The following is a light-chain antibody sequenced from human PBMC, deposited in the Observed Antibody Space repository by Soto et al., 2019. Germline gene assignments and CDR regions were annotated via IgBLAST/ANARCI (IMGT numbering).Light chain of an antibody. CDR3: SSYTSSTNYV. V-gene: IGLV2-14*01. CDR1: SIDIAPYNY. CDR2: EVS. J-gene: IGLJ1*01. Sequence: QSALSHPASVSWSPGHLLTISCTGTSIDIAPYNYVSWYQQHPGKAPKLIIYEVSYRPSGISNRFSGSKSGNTASLTISGLQAEEQADYYCSSYTSSTNYVFGTGTKVTV.